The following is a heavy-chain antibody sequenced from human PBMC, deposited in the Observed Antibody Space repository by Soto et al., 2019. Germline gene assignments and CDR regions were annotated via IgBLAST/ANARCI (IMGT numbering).Heavy chain of an antibody. CDR1: GYTFTSYD. CDR3: ATYYDFWSGFYGMDV. Sequence: ASVKVSCKASGYTFTSYDINWVRQATGQGLEWMGWMNPNSGNTGYAQKFQGRVTMTRNTSISTAYMELSSLRSEDTAVYYCATYYDFWSGFYGMDVWGQGTMVTVSS. V-gene: IGHV1-8*01. J-gene: IGHJ6*02. D-gene: IGHD3-3*01. CDR2: MNPNSGNT.